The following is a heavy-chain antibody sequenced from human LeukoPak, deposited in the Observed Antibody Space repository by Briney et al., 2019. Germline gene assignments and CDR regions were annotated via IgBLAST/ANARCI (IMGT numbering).Heavy chain of an antibody. CDR3: ARQYYDSSGYYTHDAFDI. J-gene: IGHJ3*02. CDR1: GGSISSSSYY. D-gene: IGHD3-22*01. CDR2: IYYSGST. Sequence: SETLSLTCTVSGGSISSSSYYWGWIRQPPGKGLEWIGSIYYSGSTYYNPSLKSRVTISVDTSKNQFSLKLSSVTAADTAVYYCARQYYDSSGYYTHDAFDIWGQGTMVTVSS. V-gene: IGHV4-39*01.